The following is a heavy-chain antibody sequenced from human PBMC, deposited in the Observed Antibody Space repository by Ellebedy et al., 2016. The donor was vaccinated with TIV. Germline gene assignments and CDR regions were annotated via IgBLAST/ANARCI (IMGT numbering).Heavy chain of an antibody. CDR3: AKCPSFGRITISGDYFDY. V-gene: IGHV3-23*01. J-gene: IGHJ4*02. CDR2: ISGSGGST. D-gene: IGHD3-3*01. CDR1: GGTFSSYA. Sequence: SCXASGGTFSSYAMSWVRQAPGKGLEWVSAISGSGGSTYYADSVKGRFTISRDNSKNTLYLQMNSLRAEDTAVYYCAKCPSFGRITISGDYFDYWGQGTLVTVSS.